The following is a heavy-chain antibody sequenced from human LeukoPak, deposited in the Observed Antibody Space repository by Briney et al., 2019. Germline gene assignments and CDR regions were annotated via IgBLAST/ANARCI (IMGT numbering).Heavy chain of an antibody. CDR2: IYYSGST. V-gene: IGHV4-39*07. CDR1: GGYISRSSYH. Sequence: PSETLSLTCTVSGGYISRSSYHWGWIRQPPGKGPEWIGSIYYSGSTHYNPSLKSRVTISVDTSKNQFSLKLSSVTAADTAVYYCARDFEIGPDYSDTSGFDYWGQGALVTVSS. D-gene: IGHD3-22*01. CDR3: ARDFEIGPDYSDTSGFDY. J-gene: IGHJ4*02.